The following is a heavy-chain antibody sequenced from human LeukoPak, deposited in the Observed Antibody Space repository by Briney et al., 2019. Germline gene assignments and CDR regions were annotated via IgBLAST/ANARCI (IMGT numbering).Heavy chain of an antibody. J-gene: IGHJ4*02. CDR2: ISSSSSYI. CDR3: LASSGNWNYGGRLDY. V-gene: IGHV3-21*01. D-gene: IGHD1-7*01. CDR1: GFTFSSYS. Sequence: SGGSLRLSCAASGFTFSSYSMNWVRQAPGKGLEWVSSISSSSSYIYYADSVKGRFTISRGNAKNSLYLQMNSLRAEDTAVYYCLASSGNWNYGGRLDYWGQGTLVTVSS.